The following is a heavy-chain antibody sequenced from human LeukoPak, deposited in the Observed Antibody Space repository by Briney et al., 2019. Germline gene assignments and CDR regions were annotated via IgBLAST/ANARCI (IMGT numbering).Heavy chain of an antibody. V-gene: IGHV3-23*01. D-gene: IGHD6-13*01. CDR2: SSGSGGST. CDR3: AILPGYSSGWYEVNY. J-gene: IGHJ4*02. CDR1: GFTFSSYA. Sequence: GGSLRLSCAASGFTFSSYAMSWVRQAPGKGLEWVSGSSGSGGSTYYADSVKGRFTISRDNSRNTLYLQMNSPRAEDTAVYYCAILPGYSSGWYEVNYWGQGTLVTVSS.